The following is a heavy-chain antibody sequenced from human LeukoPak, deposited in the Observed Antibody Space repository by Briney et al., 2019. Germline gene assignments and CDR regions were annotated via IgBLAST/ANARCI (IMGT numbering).Heavy chain of an antibody. CDR2: IYYSGST. CDR1: GGSISSYY. J-gene: IGHJ6*02. D-gene: IGHD3-10*01. V-gene: IGHV4-59*01. CDR3: ARDRTIRSSGVDYFYGMDV. Sequence: PSETLSLTCTVSGGSISSYYWSWIRQPPGKGLEWIGYIYYSGSTNYNPSLKSRVTISVDTSKNQFSLKLSSVTAADTAVYYCARDRTIRSSGVDYFYGMDVWGQGTTVTVSS.